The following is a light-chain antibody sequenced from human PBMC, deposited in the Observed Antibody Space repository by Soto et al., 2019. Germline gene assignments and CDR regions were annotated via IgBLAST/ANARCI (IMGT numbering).Light chain of an antibody. CDR3: QQSYGTPLT. CDR1: QSISSY. Sequence: DIQMTQSPSSLSASVGDRVTITCRPSQSISSYLNWYQQKPGKAPKLLIYDASSLQSGVPSRFSGSGSGTHFTLTISSLQPEDFATYYCQQSYGTPLTFGGGTKVDIK. CDR2: DAS. V-gene: IGKV1-39*01. J-gene: IGKJ4*01.